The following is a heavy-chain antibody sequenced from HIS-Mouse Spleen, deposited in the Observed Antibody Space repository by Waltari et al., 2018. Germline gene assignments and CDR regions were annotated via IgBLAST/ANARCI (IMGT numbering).Heavy chain of an antibody. CDR3: APHRRGFFDY. Sequence: QLQLQESGPGLVKPSETLSLTCTVSGGSISSSSYYWGWIRQPPGKGLEWIGSIDYSGRTSNNPSLKSRVTISVDTSKNQFSLKLSSVTAADTAVYYCAPHRRGFFDYWGQGTLVTVSS. CDR2: IDYSGRT. D-gene: IGHD3-16*01. V-gene: IGHV4-39*01. J-gene: IGHJ4*02. CDR1: GGSISSSSYY.